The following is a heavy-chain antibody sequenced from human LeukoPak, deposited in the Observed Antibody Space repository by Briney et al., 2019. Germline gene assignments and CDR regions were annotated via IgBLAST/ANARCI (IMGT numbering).Heavy chain of an antibody. Sequence: PGGSLRLSCAASGFTFSSHWMHWVRQAPGKGLVWVSRINSDGSSTSYADSVKGRFTISRDNAKNTLYLQMNSLRAGDTAVYYCSRDKYDSGVGGDWGQGTLVTVSS. V-gene: IGHV3-74*01. CDR1: GFTFSSHW. CDR3: SRDKYDSGVGGD. D-gene: IGHD3-22*01. J-gene: IGHJ4*02. CDR2: INSDGSST.